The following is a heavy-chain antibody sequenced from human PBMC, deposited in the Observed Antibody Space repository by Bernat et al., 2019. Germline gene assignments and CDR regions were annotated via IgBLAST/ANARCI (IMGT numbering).Heavy chain of an antibody. CDR1: GGTFSSYA. D-gene: IGHD2-2*01. CDR3: ARVFRNIVVVPAATAFDL. J-gene: IGHJ2*01. Sequence: QVQLVQSGPEVKKPGSSVKVSCKASGGTFSSYAISWVRQAPGQGLEWMGGIIPIFGIANYAQKFQGRVTITADESTSTAYMELSSLRSEDTAVYYCARVFRNIVVVPAATAFDLWGRGTLVTVSS. V-gene: IGHV1-69*01. CDR2: IIPIFGIA.